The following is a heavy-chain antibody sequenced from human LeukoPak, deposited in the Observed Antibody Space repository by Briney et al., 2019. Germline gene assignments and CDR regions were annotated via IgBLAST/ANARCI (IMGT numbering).Heavy chain of an antibody. V-gene: IGHV3-21*01. J-gene: IGHJ4*02. Sequence: GGSLRLSCAASGFTFSSYSMNWVGQAEGKGLEWVSSISSSSSYIYYADSVKGRFTISRDNAKNSLYLQMNRLRAEDTAVYYCAKEGYGDQGLFDYWGQGTLVTVSS. D-gene: IGHD4-17*01. CDR2: ISSSSSYI. CDR3: AKEGYGDQGLFDY. CDR1: GFTFSSYS.